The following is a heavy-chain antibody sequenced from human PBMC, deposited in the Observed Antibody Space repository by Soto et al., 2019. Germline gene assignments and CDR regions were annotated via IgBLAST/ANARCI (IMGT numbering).Heavy chain of an antibody. V-gene: IGHV3-48*01. CDR2: IGIGSSTK. CDR3: ARDQLYYNDISGRPLNAFDV. CDR1: GFTFRNYG. D-gene: IGHD3-22*01. Sequence: GGFLRLSCAASGFTFRNYGMNWVRQAPGKGLEWVSYIGIGSSTKYYADSVKGRFTISRDNAKNSLYLQMNSLRAEDTAVYYCARDQLYYNDISGRPLNAFDVWGQGTMVTVSS. J-gene: IGHJ3*01.